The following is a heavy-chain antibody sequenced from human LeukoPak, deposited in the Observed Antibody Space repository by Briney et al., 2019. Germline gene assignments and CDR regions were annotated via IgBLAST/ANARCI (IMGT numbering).Heavy chain of an antibody. D-gene: IGHD2-2*02. CDR1: GFTFSSYS. V-gene: IGHV3-21*01. J-gene: IGHJ3*02. CDR2: ISSSSSYI. CDR3: ARKAYCSSTSCYKGGAFDI. Sequence: GGSLRLSCAASGFTFSSYSMNWVRQAPGKGLEWVSSISSSSSYIDYADSVKGRFTISRDNAKNSLYLQMNSLRAEDTAVYYCARKAYCSSTSCYKGGAFDIWGQGTMVTVSS.